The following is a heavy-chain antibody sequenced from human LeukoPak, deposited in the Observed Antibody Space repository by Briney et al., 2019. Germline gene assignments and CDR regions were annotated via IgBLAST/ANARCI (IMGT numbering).Heavy chain of an antibody. CDR2: ISSSGSYI. J-gene: IGHJ3*02. Sequence: PGGSLRLSCAASGFTFTRYSMNWVRQAPGKGLEWVSSISSSGSYIFYAQSVEGRFIISRDNAKNSHYLQMNSLRAEDTAVYYCAKDPFDYDYPFDIWGQGTMVTVSS. D-gene: IGHD5-12*01. CDR1: GFTFTRYS. CDR3: AKDPFDYDYPFDI. V-gene: IGHV3-21*04.